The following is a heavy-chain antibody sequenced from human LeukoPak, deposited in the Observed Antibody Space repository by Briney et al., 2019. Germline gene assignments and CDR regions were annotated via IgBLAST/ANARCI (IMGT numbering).Heavy chain of an antibody. CDR1: AGSINTYY. Sequence: SETLSLTCTVSAGSINTYYWNWIRQPPGKGLEWIGYIYYSGSTNYNPSLKSRVTISVDTSENHFSLKLSSVTAAHTPVHYCARESYYYESSGYYPYYFDYWGQGILVTVSP. CDR3: ARESYYYESSGYYPYYFDY. D-gene: IGHD3-22*01. J-gene: IGHJ4*02. V-gene: IGHV4-59*01. CDR2: IYYSGST.